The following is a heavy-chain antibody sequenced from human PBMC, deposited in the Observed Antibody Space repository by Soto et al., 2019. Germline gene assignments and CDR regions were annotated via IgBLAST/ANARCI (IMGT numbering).Heavy chain of an antibody. V-gene: IGHV4-30-4*01. D-gene: IGHD3-10*01. CDR1: GGSISSGDYY. CDR2: IYYSGST. J-gene: IGHJ4*02. CDR3: ARVGGFGATTIDY. Sequence: PSETLSLTCTVSGGSISSGDYYWSWIRQPPGKGLEWIGYIYYSGSTYYNPSLKSRVTISVDTSKNQFSLKLSSVTAADTAGYYCARVGGFGATTIDYWGQGTLVTVSS.